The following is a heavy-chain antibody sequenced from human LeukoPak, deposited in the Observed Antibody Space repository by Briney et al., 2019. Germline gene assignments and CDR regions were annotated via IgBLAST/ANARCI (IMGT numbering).Heavy chain of an antibody. V-gene: IGHV3-23*01. D-gene: IGHD4-17*01. CDR2: ISGSGGST. Sequence: EGSLRLSCAASGFTFSSYAMSWVRQAPGKGLEWVSAISGSGGSTYYADSVKGRFTISRDNSKNTLYLQMNSLRAEDTAVYYCAKGDDGDYLTAYWGQGTLVTVSS. CDR3: AKGDDGDYLTAY. CDR1: GFTFSSYA. J-gene: IGHJ4*02.